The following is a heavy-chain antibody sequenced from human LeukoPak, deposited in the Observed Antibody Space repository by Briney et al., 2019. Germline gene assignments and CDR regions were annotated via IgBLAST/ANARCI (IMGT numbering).Heavy chain of an antibody. D-gene: IGHD6-13*01. CDR1: GFTFSNYA. CDR2: ISYDGSNK. CDR3: ARAYGSSWYWYLIGY. V-gene: IGHV3-30*04. J-gene: IGHJ4*02. Sequence: GRSLRLSCAASGFTFSNYAIHWVRQAPGKGLEWVAVISYDGSNKYYADSVKGRFTISRDNSNDTLYLQMNSLRAEDTAVFYCARAYGSSWYWYLIGYWGQGTLVTVSS.